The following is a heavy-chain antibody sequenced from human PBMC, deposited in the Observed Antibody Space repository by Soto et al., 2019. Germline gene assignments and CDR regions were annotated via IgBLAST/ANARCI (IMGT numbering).Heavy chain of an antibody. Sequence: GGSLRLSCAASGFTFSSYGMHWVRQAPGKGLEWVAVIWYDGSNKYYADSVKGRFTISRDNSKNTLYLQMNSLRAEDTAVYYCARAPSKLWFTSTRFYFDYWGQGTLVTVSS. CDR3: ARAPSKLWFTSTRFYFDY. CDR1: GFTFSSYG. V-gene: IGHV3-33*01. D-gene: IGHD5-18*01. J-gene: IGHJ4*02. CDR2: IWYDGSNK.